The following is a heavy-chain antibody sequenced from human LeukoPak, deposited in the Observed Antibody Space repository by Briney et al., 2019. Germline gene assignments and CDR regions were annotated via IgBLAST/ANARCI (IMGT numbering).Heavy chain of an antibody. V-gene: IGHV1-18*01. J-gene: IGHJ6*02. Sequence: ASVKVSCKASGYTFTSYGISWVRQAPGQGLEWMGWISAYNGNTDYAQKLQGRVTMTTDTSTSTAYMELRSLRSDDTAVYYCARAMAIFGVSYYYYGTDVWGQGTTVTVSS. CDR1: GYTFTSYG. D-gene: IGHD3-3*01. CDR2: ISAYNGNT. CDR3: ARAMAIFGVSYYYYGTDV.